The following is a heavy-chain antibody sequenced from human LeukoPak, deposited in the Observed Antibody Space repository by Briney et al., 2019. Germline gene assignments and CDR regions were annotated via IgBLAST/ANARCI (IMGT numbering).Heavy chain of an antibody. D-gene: IGHD1-14*01. Sequence: GGSLRLSCAASGFTFSSYEMNWVRQAPGKGLEWVSYISSSGSTIYYADSVKGRFTISRDNAKNSLYLQMNSLRAEDTAVYYCTRDAAGLDYWGQGTLVTVSS. V-gene: IGHV3-48*03. CDR2: ISSSGSTI. J-gene: IGHJ4*02. CDR1: GFTFSSYE. CDR3: TRDAAGLDY.